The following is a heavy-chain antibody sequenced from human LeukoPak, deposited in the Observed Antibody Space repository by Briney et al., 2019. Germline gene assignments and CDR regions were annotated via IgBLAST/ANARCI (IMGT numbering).Heavy chain of an antibody. CDR2: ISYDGSNK. Sequence: GRSLRLSCAASGFTFSSYAMHWVRQAPGKGLEWVAVISYDGSNKYYADSVKGRFTISRDNSKNTLCLQMNSLRAEDTTVYYCARELEQWLVLSYWGQGTLVTVSS. V-gene: IGHV3-30-3*01. J-gene: IGHJ4*02. D-gene: IGHD6-19*01. CDR3: ARELEQWLVLSY. CDR1: GFTFSSYA.